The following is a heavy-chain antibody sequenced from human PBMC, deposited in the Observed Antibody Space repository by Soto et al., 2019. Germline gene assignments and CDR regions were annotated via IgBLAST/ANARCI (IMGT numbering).Heavy chain of an antibody. V-gene: IGHV1-3*01. CDR2: INAGNGNT. D-gene: IGHD5-18*01. CDR3: ARGIQLWLLFDY. J-gene: IGHJ4*02. CDR1: GYTFSSYA. Sequence: GXSVKVSFRASGYTFSSYAMHWVRQAPGQRLEWMGWINAGNGNTKYSQKFQGRVTITRDTSASTAYMELSSLRSEDTAVYYCARGIQLWLLFDYWGQGTLVTVS.